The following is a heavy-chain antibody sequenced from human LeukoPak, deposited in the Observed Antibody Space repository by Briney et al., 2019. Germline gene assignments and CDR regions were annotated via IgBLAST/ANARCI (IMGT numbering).Heavy chain of an antibody. J-gene: IGHJ4*02. CDR1: GYTFTSYG. CDR3: ARHHCSSTSCYIPFDY. CDR2: ISAYNGNT. D-gene: IGHD2-2*02. V-gene: IGHV1-18*01. Sequence: GASVKVSCKASGYTFTSYGISWVRQAPGQGLEWMGWISAYNGNTNYAQKLQGRVTMTTDTSTSTAYMELRSLRSDDTAVYYCARHHCSSTSCYIPFDYWGQGTLVTVSS.